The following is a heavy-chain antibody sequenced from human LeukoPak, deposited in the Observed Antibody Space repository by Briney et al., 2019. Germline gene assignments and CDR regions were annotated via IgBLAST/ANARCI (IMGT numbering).Heavy chain of an antibody. D-gene: IGHD1-14*01. J-gene: IGHJ4*02. CDR3: ARGRVRNLPPNDY. V-gene: IGHV1-2*02. CDR1: GYTFTGYY. CDR2: INPNSGGT. Sequence: ASVKVSCKASGYTFTGYYMHWVRQAPGQGLEWMGWINPNSGGTNYAQKFQGRVTMTRDTSIGTAYMELSRLRSDDTAVYYCARGRVRNLPPNDYWGQGTLVTVSS.